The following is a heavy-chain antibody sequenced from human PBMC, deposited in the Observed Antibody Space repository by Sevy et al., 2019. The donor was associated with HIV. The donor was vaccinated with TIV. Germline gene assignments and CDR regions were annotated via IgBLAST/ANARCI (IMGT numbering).Heavy chain of an antibody. CDR2: INHSGST. D-gene: IGHD2-2*01. Sequence: SETLSLTCAVYGGSFSGYYWNWIRQSPGKGLEWIGEINHSGSTHYNPPLKSRLTISVDTSKNQFSLRLNSVTAADTAVYYCARAPPVVVVPGAPSWFDPWGQGTLVTVSS. J-gene: IGHJ5*02. CDR3: ARAPPVVVVPGAPSWFDP. CDR1: GGSFSGYY. V-gene: IGHV4-34*01.